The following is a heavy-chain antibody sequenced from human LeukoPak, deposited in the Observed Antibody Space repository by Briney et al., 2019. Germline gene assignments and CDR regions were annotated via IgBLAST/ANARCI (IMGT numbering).Heavy chain of an antibody. D-gene: IGHD5-12*01. CDR2: IFYSGST. J-gene: IGHJ4*02. CDR1: AGSISNYH. CDR3: ARSSGYDAYYFDY. Sequence: SETLSLTCTVAAGSISNYHWSWIRQPPGKGLEWIGCIFYSGSTNYNPSLKSRVTISVDTSKNQFSLKLTSVTAADTAVYYCARSSGYDAYYFDYWGQGTLVTVSS. V-gene: IGHV4-59*08.